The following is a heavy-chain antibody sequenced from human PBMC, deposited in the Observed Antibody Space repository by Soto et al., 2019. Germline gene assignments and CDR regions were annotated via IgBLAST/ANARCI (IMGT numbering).Heavy chain of an antibody. V-gene: IGHV4-31*03. CDR3: ARGGEAYYFYY. CDR2: IYYSGST. Sequence: QVQLQESGPGLVKPSQTLSLTCTVSGGSISSGGYYWSWIRQHPGKGLEWIGYIYYSGSTCYNPSLMSRVTISVDTSKNQFSLKLSSVTAADTAVYYCARGGEAYYFYYWGQGTLVTVSS. J-gene: IGHJ4*02. CDR1: GGSISSGGYY.